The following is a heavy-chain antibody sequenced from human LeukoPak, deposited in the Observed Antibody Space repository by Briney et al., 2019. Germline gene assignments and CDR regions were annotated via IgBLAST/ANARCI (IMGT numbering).Heavy chain of an antibody. CDR1: GFTFSSYG. CDR3: AKLIYYGSGTTGAFDI. D-gene: IGHD3-10*01. V-gene: IGHV3-30*18. Sequence: PGGSLRLSCAASGFTFSSYGMHWVRQAPGKGLEWVAVISYDGSNKYYADSVKGRFTISRDNSKSTLYLQMNSLRAEDTAVYYCAKLIYYGSGTTGAFDIWGQGTMVTVSS. J-gene: IGHJ3*02. CDR2: ISYDGSNK.